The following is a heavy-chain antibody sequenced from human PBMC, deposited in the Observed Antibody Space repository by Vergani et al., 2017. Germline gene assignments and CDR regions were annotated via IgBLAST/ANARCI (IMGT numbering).Heavy chain of an antibody. D-gene: IGHD6-6*01. Sequence: QVQLVESGGGVVQPGRSLRLSCAASGFTFSGYAMHWVRQAPGKGLEWVAVMSYDGTNKYYADSVKGLFTISRDNSKNTLYLQMNSLRTEDTAVYYCANGCVSAARTGIFDYWGQGTLVTVSS. V-gene: IGHV3-30*18. CDR1: GFTFSGYA. CDR3: ANGCVSAARTGIFDY. CDR2: MSYDGTNK. J-gene: IGHJ4*02.